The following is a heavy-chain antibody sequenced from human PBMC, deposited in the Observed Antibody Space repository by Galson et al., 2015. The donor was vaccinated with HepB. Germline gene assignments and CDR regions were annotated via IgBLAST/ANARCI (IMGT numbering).Heavy chain of an antibody. CDR3: ATVSRRILWLRLDH. CDR2: ISKSGNTL. J-gene: IGHJ4*02. Sequence: SLRLSCAASGLTLSSYEMTWVRQAPGKGLQWISYISKSGNTLHYADSVKGRFTVSRDNAKNSLFLQMDSLRVEDTALYYCATVSRRILWLRLDHWGQGALVAVSS. D-gene: IGHD3-10*01. CDR1: GLTLSSYE. V-gene: IGHV3-48*03.